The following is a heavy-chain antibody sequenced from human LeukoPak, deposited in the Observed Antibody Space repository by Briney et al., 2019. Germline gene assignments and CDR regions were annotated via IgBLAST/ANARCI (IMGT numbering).Heavy chain of an antibody. J-gene: IGHJ4*02. V-gene: IGHV4-38-2*01. CDR1: GYSISSGYY. D-gene: IGHD1-26*01. CDR2: IYHSGST. Sequence: SETLSLTCAVSGYSISSGYYWGWIRQPPGKGLEWIGSIYHSGSTYYNPSLKSQVTISVDTSKNQFSLKLSSVTAADTAVYYCARRQWELIDYWGQGTLVTVSS. CDR3: ARRQWELIDY.